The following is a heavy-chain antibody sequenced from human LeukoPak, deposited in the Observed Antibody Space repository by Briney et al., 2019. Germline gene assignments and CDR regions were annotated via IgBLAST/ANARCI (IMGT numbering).Heavy chain of an antibody. CDR3: ARGTGGRGYHYYGLDV. Sequence: GRSLRLSCAASGFSISNYGMHWVRQAPGKGLELVAIIWNDGSNEYYADSVKGRFTISRDNSKNTLYLQMDSLRAEDTAIYYCARGTGGRGYHYYGLDVWGQGTTVTVSS. CDR2: IWNDGSNE. J-gene: IGHJ6*02. D-gene: IGHD2-15*01. CDR1: GFSISNYG. V-gene: IGHV3-33*01.